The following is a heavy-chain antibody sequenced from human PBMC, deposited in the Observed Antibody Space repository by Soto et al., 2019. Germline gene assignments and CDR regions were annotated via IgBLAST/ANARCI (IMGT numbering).Heavy chain of an antibody. Sequence: VKVSCKASGGTFSSYTISWVRQAPGQGLEWMGRIIPILGIANYAQKFQGRVTITADKSTSTAYMELSSLRSEDTAVYYCAITVAARLDNWFDPWGQGTLVTVSS. CDR1: GGTFSSYT. CDR3: AITVAARLDNWFDP. D-gene: IGHD6-6*01. V-gene: IGHV1-69*02. J-gene: IGHJ5*02. CDR2: IIPILGIA.